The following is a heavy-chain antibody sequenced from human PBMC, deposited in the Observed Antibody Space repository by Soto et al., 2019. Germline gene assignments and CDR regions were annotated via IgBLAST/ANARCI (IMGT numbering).Heavy chain of an antibody. J-gene: IGHJ4*02. Sequence: QLQLQESGPGLVKPSETLSLTCTVSGGSISSSSYYWGWIRQPPGKGLEWIGSIYYSGSTYYNPSLKSRVTISVDTSKNQFSLKLSSVTAADTAVYYCARLGPTGYYIAIDYWGQGTLVTVSS. D-gene: IGHD3-9*01. CDR3: ARLGPTGYYIAIDY. CDR1: GGSISSSSYY. V-gene: IGHV4-39*01. CDR2: IYYSGST.